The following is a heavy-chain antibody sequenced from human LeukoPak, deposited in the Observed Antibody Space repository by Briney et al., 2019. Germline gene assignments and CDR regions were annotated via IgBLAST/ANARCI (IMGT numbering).Heavy chain of an antibody. D-gene: IGHD1-26*01. Sequence: PSETLSLTCAVSGGSITSDNWWTWVRQSPGKGLEWIGEIDQSGSTKYNPSLKSRVTISVDTSKNQFSLNLSSVTDTAVYYCVIFIMGTTTTDYWGQGTLVTVSS. J-gene: IGHJ4*02. CDR1: GGSITSDNW. V-gene: IGHV4-4*02. CDR2: IDQSGST. CDR3: VIFIMGTTTTDY.